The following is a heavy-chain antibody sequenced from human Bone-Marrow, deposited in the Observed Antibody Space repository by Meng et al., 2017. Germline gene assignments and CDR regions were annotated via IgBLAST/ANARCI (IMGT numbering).Heavy chain of an antibody. D-gene: IGHD3-9*01. V-gene: IGHV3-48*03. CDR3: ARGIMYYDILTGYFHYYYGMDV. J-gene: IGHJ6*02. Sequence: GGSLRLSCAASGFTFSSYEMNWVRQAPGKGLEWVSYISSSGSTIYYADSVKGRFTISRDNAKNSLYLQMNSLRAEDTAVYYCARGIMYYDILTGYFHYYYGMDVWGQGTTVTVSS. CDR1: GFTFSSYE. CDR2: ISSSGSTI.